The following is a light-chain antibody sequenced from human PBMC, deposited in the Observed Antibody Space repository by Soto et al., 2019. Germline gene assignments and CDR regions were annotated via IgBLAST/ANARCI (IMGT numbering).Light chain of an antibody. CDR1: QSIFSS. CDR2: AAS. V-gene: IGKV1-39*01. CDR3: QQSYRTPYP. Sequence: IQMTQSPSSLSASVGDRVTITCRAGQSIFSSLNWYQQRPGKAPTLLIYAASSLQRGVSSRFSGSGSGTDFTLTIRSLQLDDFATYYCQQSYRTPYPFGQGTKVDIK. J-gene: IGKJ2*01.